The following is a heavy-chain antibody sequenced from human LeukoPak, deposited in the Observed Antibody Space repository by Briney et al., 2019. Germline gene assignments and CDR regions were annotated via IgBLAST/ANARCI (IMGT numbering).Heavy chain of an antibody. CDR2: ISGGGDST. D-gene: IGHD3-9*01. CDR1: GFTFSSYA. CDR3: AKSKRDYDILTGPDY. V-gene: IGHV3-23*01. Sequence: PGGSLRLSCAASGFTFSSYAVSWVRQAPGTGLDWVSAISGGGDSTYYADSVEGRFTISRDNSKNTLYLQMNTLRAEDTALYYCAKSKRDYDILTGPDYWGQGTLVTVSS. J-gene: IGHJ4*02.